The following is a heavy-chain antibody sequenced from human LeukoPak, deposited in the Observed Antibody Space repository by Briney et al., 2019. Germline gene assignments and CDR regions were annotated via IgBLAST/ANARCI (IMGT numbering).Heavy chain of an antibody. CDR2: ISYDGSNK. V-gene: IGHV3-30-3*01. Sequence: PGGSLRLSCAASGFTFSSYAIHWVRQAPGKGLEWVAVISYDGSNKYYADSVKGRFTISRDNSKNTLYLQMNSLRAEDTAVYYCARDFEAALDSWGQGTLVTVSS. CDR1: GFTFSSYA. J-gene: IGHJ4*02. D-gene: IGHD6-6*01. CDR3: ARDFEAALDS.